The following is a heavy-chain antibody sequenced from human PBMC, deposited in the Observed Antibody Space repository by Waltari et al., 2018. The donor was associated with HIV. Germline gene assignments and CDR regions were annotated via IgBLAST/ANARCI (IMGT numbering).Heavy chain of an antibody. Sequence: QVQLVQSGAEVKKPGASVTVYCKASGYTFTSYGISWVRQAPGQGLEWMGWISAYNGNTNYAQKLQGRVTMTTDTSTSTAYMELRSLRSDDTAVYYCARDSKGDFWSGPISKDYWGQGTLVTVSS. J-gene: IGHJ4*02. CDR3: ARDSKGDFWSGPISKDY. D-gene: IGHD3-3*01. CDR1: GYTFTSYG. V-gene: IGHV1-18*01. CDR2: ISAYNGNT.